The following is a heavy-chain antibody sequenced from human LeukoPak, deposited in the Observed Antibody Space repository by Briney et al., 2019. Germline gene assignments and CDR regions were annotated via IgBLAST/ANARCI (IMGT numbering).Heavy chain of an antibody. CDR1: GASMSSYF. D-gene: IGHD2-21*02. V-gene: IGHV4-59*01. CDR3: VRWGGNSYSGRGTDV. J-gene: IGHJ6*02. Sequence: SETLSLTCTVSGASMSSYFWSWIRQPPGKGLEWIGYIYYSGSTSYNPSLMSRLTISVDTSKNQFSLKLRSVTTADTAVYYCVRWGGNSYSGRGTDVWGQGTTVTVSS. CDR2: IYYSGST.